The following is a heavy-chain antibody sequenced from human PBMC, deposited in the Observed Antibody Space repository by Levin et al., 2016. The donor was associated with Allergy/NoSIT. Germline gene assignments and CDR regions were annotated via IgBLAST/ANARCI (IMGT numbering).Heavy chain of an antibody. CDR2: IYPGDSDT. CDR3: ARYMRRESQFLEWPPYGMDV. D-gene: IGHD3-3*01. CDR1: GYTFATYW. J-gene: IGHJ6*02. Sequence: GESLKISCKGSGYTFATYWIGWVRQMPGKGLEWMGIIYPGDSDTRYSLSFQGQVTISADKSINTAYLQWSSLEASDTAIYYCARYMRRESQFLEWPPYGMDVWGQGTTVTVSS. V-gene: IGHV5-51*01.